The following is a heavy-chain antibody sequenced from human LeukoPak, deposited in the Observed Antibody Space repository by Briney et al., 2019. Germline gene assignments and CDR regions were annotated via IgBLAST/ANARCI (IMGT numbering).Heavy chain of an antibody. CDR3: ARASSSWYGGINWFDP. J-gene: IGHJ5*02. D-gene: IGHD6-13*01. CDR1: GYTFTSYG. CDR2: ISAYNGNT. Sequence: ASVKVSCKASGYTFTSYGISWVRQAPGQGLEWMGWISAYNGNTNYAQKLQGRVTMTTDTSTSTAYMELRSLRSDDTAVYYCARASSSWYGGINWFDPWGQGTLVTVSS. V-gene: IGHV1-18*01.